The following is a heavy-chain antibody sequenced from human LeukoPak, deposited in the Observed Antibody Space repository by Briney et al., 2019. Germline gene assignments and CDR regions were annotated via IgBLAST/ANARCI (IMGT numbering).Heavy chain of an antibody. CDR3: ARLYDDCTRSTCLWYFDY. D-gene: IGHD2/OR15-2a*01. CDR1: GFTFSSYD. J-gene: IGHJ4*02. CDR2: ISYDGSNK. V-gene: IGHV3-30*03. Sequence: GGSLRLPCAASGFTFSSYDMHWVRQAPGKGLEWVAVISYDGSNKYYADSVKGRFTISRDNAKNSLILQMNSLRAEDTAVYYCARLYDDCTRSTCLWYFDYWGQGTLVTVPS.